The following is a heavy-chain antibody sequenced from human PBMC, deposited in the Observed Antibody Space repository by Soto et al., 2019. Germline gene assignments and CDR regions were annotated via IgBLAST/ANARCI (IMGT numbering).Heavy chain of an antibody. J-gene: IGHJ6*02. Sequence: VASVKVSCKASGYTFTSYGISWVRQAPGQGREWMGWISAYNGNTNYAQKLQGRVTMTTDTSTSTAYMELRSLRSDDTAVYYCARDAPSYDSSGYPTPSGYYYYGMDVWGQGTTVTVSS. CDR3: ARDAPSYDSSGYPTPSGYYYYGMDV. V-gene: IGHV1-18*04. D-gene: IGHD3-22*01. CDR2: ISAYNGNT. CDR1: GYTFTSYG.